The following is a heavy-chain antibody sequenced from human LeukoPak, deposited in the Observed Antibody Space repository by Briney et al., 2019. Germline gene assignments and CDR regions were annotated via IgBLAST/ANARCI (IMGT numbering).Heavy chain of an antibody. CDR3: ARARSGYLYVFDY. J-gene: IGHJ4*02. CDR1: GGSISSYY. CDR2: IYYSGST. Sequence: PSETLSLTCTVSGGSISSYYWSWIRQPPGKGLEWIGYIYYSGSTNYNPSLKSRVTISVDTSNNQFSLKLSSVTAADTAVYYCARARSGYLYVFDYWGQGTLVTVSS. V-gene: IGHV4-59*01. D-gene: IGHD3-3*01.